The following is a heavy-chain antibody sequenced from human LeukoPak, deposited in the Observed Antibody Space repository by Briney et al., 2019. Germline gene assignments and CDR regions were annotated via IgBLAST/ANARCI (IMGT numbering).Heavy chain of an antibody. V-gene: IGHV2-5*01. CDR2: VYWNDDK. CDR1: GFSLTTREVG. CDR3: SRRRDWFDP. Sequence: SGPTLVKPTQTFTLTCTFSGFSLTTREVGVGWIRQPPGKALEWLADVYWNDDKYYSPSLRSRLTITKDTSKNQVVLTMTNMDYVDTATYYCSRRRDWFDPWGQGTLVTVSS. J-gene: IGHJ5*02.